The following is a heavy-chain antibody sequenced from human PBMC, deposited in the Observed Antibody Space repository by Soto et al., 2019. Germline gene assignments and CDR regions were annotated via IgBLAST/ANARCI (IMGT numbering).Heavy chain of an antibody. J-gene: IGHJ6*02. Sequence: VGSLRLSCAASGFTFSSYGMHWVRQDPGKGLEWVAVISYDGSNKYYADSVKGRFTISRDNSKNTLYLQMNSLRAEDTAVYYCATQLECGGDCYGYYYYGMDVWGQGTTVTVSS. D-gene: IGHD2-21*02. V-gene: IGHV3-30*03. CDR3: ATQLECGGDCYGYYYYGMDV. CDR1: GFTFSSYG. CDR2: ISYDGSNK.